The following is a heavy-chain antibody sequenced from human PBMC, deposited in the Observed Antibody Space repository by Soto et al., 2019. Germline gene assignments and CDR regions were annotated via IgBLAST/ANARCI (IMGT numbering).Heavy chain of an antibody. CDR3: ATAAAGTGIDY. V-gene: IGHV3-53*01. D-gene: IGHD6-13*01. J-gene: IGHJ4*02. Sequence: PGGSLRLSCAASAFTVSSNYMSWVRQAPGKGLEWVSVIYSGGSTYYADSVKGRFTISRDNSKNTLYLQMNSLRAEDTAVYYCATAAAGTGIDYWGQGTLVTVSS. CDR2: IYSGGST. CDR1: AFTVSSNY.